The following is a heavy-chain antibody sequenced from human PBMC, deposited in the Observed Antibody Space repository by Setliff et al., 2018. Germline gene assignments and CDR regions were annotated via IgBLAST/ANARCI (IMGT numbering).Heavy chain of an antibody. J-gene: IGHJ3*02. Sequence: KPSETLSLTCTVSGASINNSLNYWAWIRQPPGQGLEWIGLIYDTGSTDYNPSLKSRFTISVDASKNHFSLKVHSLTVADTAVYYCARDGPTGYSSSWKPLDAFDIWGQGTRVTV. D-gene: IGHD6-13*01. CDR1: GASINNSLNY. CDR2: IYDTGST. CDR3: ARDGPTGYSSSWKPLDAFDI. V-gene: IGHV4-39*02.